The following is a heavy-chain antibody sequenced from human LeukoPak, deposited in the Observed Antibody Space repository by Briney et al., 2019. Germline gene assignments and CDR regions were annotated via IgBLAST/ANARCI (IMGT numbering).Heavy chain of an antibody. V-gene: IGHV1-46*01. D-gene: IGHD3-3*01. CDR1: GYTFTSDY. CDR2: VNPSGGRT. CDR3: ARGSRFLDY. Sequence: ASVKVSCKASGYTFTSDYIHWVRQAPGQGLEWLGIVNPSGGRTTYGQNFQGRVTMTRDTSTSTVYMELSSLRSEDTAVYYCARGSRFLDYWGQGTLVTVSS. J-gene: IGHJ4*02.